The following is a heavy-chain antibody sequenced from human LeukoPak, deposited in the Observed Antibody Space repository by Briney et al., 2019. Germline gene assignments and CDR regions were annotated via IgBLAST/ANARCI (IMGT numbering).Heavy chain of an antibody. J-gene: IGHJ5*02. CDR1: GYTFTSYY. Sequence: ASVKVSCKASGYTFTSYYMHWVRQAPGRGLEWMGIINPSGGSTSYAQKFQGRVTMTRDTSTSTVYMELSSLRSEDTAVYYCARERSARCSGGSCYSGANWFDPWGQGTLVTVSS. CDR3: ARERSARCSGGSCYSGANWFDP. D-gene: IGHD2-15*01. V-gene: IGHV1-46*01. CDR2: INPSGGST.